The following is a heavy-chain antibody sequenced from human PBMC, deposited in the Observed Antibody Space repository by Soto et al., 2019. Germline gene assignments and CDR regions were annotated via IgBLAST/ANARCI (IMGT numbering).Heavy chain of an antibody. D-gene: IGHD4-17*01. Sequence: EVQLLESGGGLVQPGGSLRLSCAASGFTFSNYAMSWVRQAPGKGLEWISAVSDSGVSTYYADSVKGRFTVSRDNSKNTLYVQMNSLRAEDTAVYYCAKAVTSYWYFDLWGRGTLVTVSS. V-gene: IGHV3-23*01. J-gene: IGHJ2*01. CDR2: VSDSGVST. CDR3: AKAVTSYWYFDL. CDR1: GFTFSNYA.